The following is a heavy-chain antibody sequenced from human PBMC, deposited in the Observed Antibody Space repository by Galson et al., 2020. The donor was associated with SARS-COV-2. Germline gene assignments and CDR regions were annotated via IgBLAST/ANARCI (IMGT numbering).Heavy chain of an antibody. CDR3: ARIKSGANWFDP. CDR2: IYYSGRT. CDR1: GGSISSSSYY. V-gene: IGHV4-39*01. D-gene: IGHD7-27*01. Sequence: SETLSLTCTVSGGSISSSSYYWGWIRQPPGKGLEWIGSIYYSGRTYYNPSLKSRVTISVDTSKNQFSLKLSSVTAADTAVYYCARIKSGANWFDPWGQGTLVTVSS. J-gene: IGHJ5*02.